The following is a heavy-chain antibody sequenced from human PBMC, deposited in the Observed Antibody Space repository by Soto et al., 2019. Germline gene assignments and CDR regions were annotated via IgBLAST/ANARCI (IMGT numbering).Heavy chain of an antibody. D-gene: IGHD6-13*01. CDR1: GYSFTSYW. J-gene: IGHJ6*02. V-gene: IGHV5-51*01. CDR3: ARRLAAAGTKNYGMDV. Sequence: GESLKISCKGSGYSFTSYWIGWVRQMPGKGLEWMGIIYPGDSDTRYSPSFQGQVTISADKSIGTAYLQWSSLKASDTAMYYCARRLAAAGTKNYGMDVWGQGTTVTVSS. CDR2: IYPGDSDT.